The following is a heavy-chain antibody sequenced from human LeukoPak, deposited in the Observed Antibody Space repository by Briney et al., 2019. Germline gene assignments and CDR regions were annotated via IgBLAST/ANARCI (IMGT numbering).Heavy chain of an antibody. D-gene: IGHD2-2*01. CDR2: IYTSGST. CDR3: ARGAIVVVPAGKWYFDL. Sequence: PSETLSLTCAVSGYSISSGYYWGWIRQPPGKGLEWIGRIYTSGSTNYNPSLKSRVTISVDTSKNQFSLKLSSVTAADTAVYYCARGAIVVVPAGKWYFDLWGRGTLVTVSS. CDR1: GYSISSGYY. J-gene: IGHJ2*01. V-gene: IGHV4-38-2*01.